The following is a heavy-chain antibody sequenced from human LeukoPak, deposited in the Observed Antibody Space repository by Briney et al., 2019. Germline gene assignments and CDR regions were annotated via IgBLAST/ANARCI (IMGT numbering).Heavy chain of an antibody. D-gene: IGHD3-3*01. CDR2: IYSGGST. CDR3: ARALYDFRLLVD. CDR1: GGSISSSNW. V-gene: IGHV3-53*01. J-gene: IGHJ1*01. Sequence: GTLSLTCAVSGGSISSSNWWSWVRQAPGKGLEWVSVIYSGGSTYYADSVKGRFTISRDNSKNTLYLQMNSLRAEDTAVYYCARALYDFRLLVDWGQGTLVIVSS.